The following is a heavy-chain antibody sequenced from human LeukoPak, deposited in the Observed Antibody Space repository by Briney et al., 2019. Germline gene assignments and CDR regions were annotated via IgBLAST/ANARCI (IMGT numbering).Heavy chain of an antibody. CDR1: GFTFSSYS. J-gene: IGHJ4*02. CDR2: ISSSSSYI. CDR3: ARRAGGAAEYDY. D-gene: IGHD1-14*01. Sequence: GGSLRLSCAASGFTFSSYSMNWVRQAPGKGLEWVSSISSSSSYIYYADSVKRRFTISRDNAKNSLYLQMNSLRAEDAAVYYCARRAGGAAEYDYWGQGTLVTVSS. V-gene: IGHV3-21*01.